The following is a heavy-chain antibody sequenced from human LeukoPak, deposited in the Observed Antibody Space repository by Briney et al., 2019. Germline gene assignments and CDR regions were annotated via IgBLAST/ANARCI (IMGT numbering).Heavy chain of an antibody. V-gene: IGHV4-61*05. CDR3: ARQRSSGSIINP. Sequence: SETLSLTCTVSGGSISSSSHYWGWIRQPPGKGLEWIGYIYYSGSTNYNPSLKSRVTISVDTSKNQFSLKLSSVTAADTAVYYCARQRSSGSIINPWGQGTLVTVSS. D-gene: IGHD6-19*01. J-gene: IGHJ5*02. CDR2: IYYSGST. CDR1: GGSISSSSHY.